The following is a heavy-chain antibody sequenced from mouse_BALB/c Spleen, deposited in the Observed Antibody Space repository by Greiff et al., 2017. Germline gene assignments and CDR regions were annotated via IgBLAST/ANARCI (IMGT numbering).Heavy chain of an antibody. J-gene: IGHJ4*01. V-gene: IGHV5-6-3*01. D-gene: IGHD2-2*01. CDR1: GFTFSSYG. CDR2: INSNGGST. Sequence: EVKLMESGGGLVQPGGSLKLSCAASGFTFSSYGMSWVRQTPDKRLQLVATINSNGGSTYYPDSLKGRFTISRDNAKNNLYLQMSSLKSEDTAMYYCARRGYDDYYAMDYWGQGTSVTVSS. CDR3: ARRGYDDYYAMDY.